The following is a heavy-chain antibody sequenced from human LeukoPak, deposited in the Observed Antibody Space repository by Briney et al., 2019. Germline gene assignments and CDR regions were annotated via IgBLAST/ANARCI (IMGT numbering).Heavy chain of an antibody. CDR3: ARGGGGFSFDY. D-gene: IGHD3-10*01. J-gene: IGHJ4*02. V-gene: IGHV3-20*04. CDR2: INWNGGST. CDR1: GFTFDDYG. Sequence: GGSLRLSCAASGFTFDDYGMSWVRQAPGKGLEWVSGINWNGGSTGYADSVKGRFTISRDNARNSLYLQMNSLRAEDTALYYCARGGGGFSFDYWGQGTLVTVSS.